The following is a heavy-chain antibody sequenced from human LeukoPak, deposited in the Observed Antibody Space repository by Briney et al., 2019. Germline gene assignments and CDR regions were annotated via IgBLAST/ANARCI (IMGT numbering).Heavy chain of an antibody. CDR3: ARDYGDPYYYYMDV. V-gene: IGHV4-59*12. D-gene: IGHD4-17*01. CDR2: IYYSGST. CDR1: GGSISSYY. Sequence: SETLSLTCTVSGGSISSYYWSWIRQPPGKGLEWIGYIYYSGSTNYNPSLKSRVTIPVDTSKNQFSLKLSSVTAADTAVYYCARDYGDPYYYYMDVWGKGTTVTVSS. J-gene: IGHJ6*03.